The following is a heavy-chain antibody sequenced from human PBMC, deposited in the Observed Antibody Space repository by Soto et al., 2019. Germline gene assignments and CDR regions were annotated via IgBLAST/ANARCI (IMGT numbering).Heavy chain of an antibody. J-gene: IGHJ6*02. D-gene: IGHD4-17*01. CDR3: AKAISGDYYYYGMDV. Sequence: GGSLILSCAASGFTFSSYAMSWVRQAPGKGLEWVSAISGSGGSTYYADSVKGRFTISRDNSKNTLYLQMNSLRAEDTAVYYCAKAISGDYYYYGMDVWGQGTTVTVSS. CDR1: GFTFSSYA. V-gene: IGHV3-23*01. CDR2: ISGSGGST.